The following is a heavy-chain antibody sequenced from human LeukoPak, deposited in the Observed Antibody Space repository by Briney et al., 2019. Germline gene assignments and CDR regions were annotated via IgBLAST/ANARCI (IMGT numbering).Heavy chain of an antibody. J-gene: IGHJ4*02. CDR3: ARHQKWLRLQSSGPYFDY. CDR1: GGSISSYY. Sequence: PSETLSLTCTVSGGSISSYYWSWIRQPPGKGLEWIGEINHSGSTNYNPSLKSRVTISVDTSKNQFSLKLSSVTAADTAVYYCARHQKWLRLQSSGPYFDYWGQGTLVTVSS. CDR2: INHSGST. D-gene: IGHD5-12*01. V-gene: IGHV4-34*01.